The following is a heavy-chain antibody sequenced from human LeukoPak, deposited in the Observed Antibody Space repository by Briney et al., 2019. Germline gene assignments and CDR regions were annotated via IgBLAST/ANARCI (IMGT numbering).Heavy chain of an antibody. D-gene: IGHD2-2*01. J-gene: IGHJ3*02. CDR1: GGSISISRYY. CDR3: VRTRLSDHIVPAAERADDACDM. V-gene: IGHV4-39*07. CDR2: IHDSVST. Sequence: PSETLSLTCTVSGGSISISRYYWGWIRHPPGKGLEWIVSIHDSVSTYYNPPRKSRVTVSVDTSENQFSLKLSSVAAAETAVYFCVRTRLSDHIVPAAERADDACDMWGQGTMVTVSS.